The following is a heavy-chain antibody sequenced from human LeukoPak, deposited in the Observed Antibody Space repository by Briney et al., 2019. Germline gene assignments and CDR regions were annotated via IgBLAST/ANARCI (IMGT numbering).Heavy chain of an antibody. J-gene: IGHJ5*02. CDR2: ISAYNGNT. Sequence: GASVKVSCKASGYTFTSYGISWVRQAPGQGLEWMVWISAYNGNTNYAQKLQGRVTMTTDTSTSTAYMELRSLRSDDTAVYYCARIDIVVVPAAIWGTSEGPFDPWGQGTLVTVSS. CDR3: ARIDIVVVPAAIWGTSEGPFDP. V-gene: IGHV1-18*01. D-gene: IGHD2-2*01. CDR1: GYTFTSYG.